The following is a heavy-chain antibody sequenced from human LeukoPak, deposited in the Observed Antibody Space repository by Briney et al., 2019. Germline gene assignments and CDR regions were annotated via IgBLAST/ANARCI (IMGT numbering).Heavy chain of an antibody. D-gene: IGHD3-22*01. CDR3: ARDRTYYYDSSGYYPDY. V-gene: IGHV1-18*04. J-gene: IGHJ4*02. Sequence: ASVKVSFKASGYTFTSYYMHWVRQAPGQGLEWMGWISAYNGNTDYAQKLQGRVTMTTDTSTSTAYMELRSLRSDDTAVYYCARDRTYYYDSSGYYPDYWGQGTLVTVSS. CDR1: GYTFTSYY. CDR2: ISAYNGNT.